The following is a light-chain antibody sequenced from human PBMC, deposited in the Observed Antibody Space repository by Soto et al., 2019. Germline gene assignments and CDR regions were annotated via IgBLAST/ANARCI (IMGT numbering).Light chain of an antibody. CDR1: QTISRW. J-gene: IGKJ1*01. CDR3: QQYRT. CDR2: KAS. V-gene: IGKV1-5*03. Sequence: DIQMTQSPSTRSGSVRDIVTGTCRASQTISRWLAWYQQKPGKAPKLLIYKASSLESGVPSRFSGSGSGTEFTLTISRLQPDDFATYYRQQYRTFGQGTKVDI.